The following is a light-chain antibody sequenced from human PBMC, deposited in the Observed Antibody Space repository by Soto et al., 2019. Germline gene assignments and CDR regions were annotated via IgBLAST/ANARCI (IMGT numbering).Light chain of an antibody. CDR3: QHYGSSWT. V-gene: IGKV3-20*01. Sequence: EIVLTQSPGTLSLSPGERATLSCRASQSVSSSYLAWYQQKPGQAPRLLIYGASSRATGIPDRFIGSGSGTDFTLTISRLEPEDFAVYYCQHYGSSWTFGQGTKVDIK. J-gene: IGKJ1*01. CDR1: QSVSSSY. CDR2: GAS.